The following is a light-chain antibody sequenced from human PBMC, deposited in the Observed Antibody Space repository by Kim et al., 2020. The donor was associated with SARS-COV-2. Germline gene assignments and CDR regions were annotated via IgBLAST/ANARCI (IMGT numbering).Light chain of an antibody. Sequence: EIVSTQSPGTLSLSPGERATLSCRASQSVSSSYLAWYQQKPGQAPRLLIYGASSRATGIPDRFSGSGSGTDFTLTISRLEPEDFAVYYCQQYGSSQTWTFGQGTKVDIK. CDR1: QSVSSSY. CDR3: QQYGSSQTWT. V-gene: IGKV3-20*01. J-gene: IGKJ1*01. CDR2: GAS.